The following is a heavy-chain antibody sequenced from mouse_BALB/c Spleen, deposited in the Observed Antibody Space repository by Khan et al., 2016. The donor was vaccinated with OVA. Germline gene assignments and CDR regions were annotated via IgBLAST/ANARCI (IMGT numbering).Heavy chain of an antibody. CDR3: SRYGAVADY. Sequence: QVQLQQPGAELVRPGASVKLSCKASGYTFTTSWINWVKQRPGQGLEWIGNIYPSTGYTNYNQRFKDKATLTVENSSSTAYMHLIRPTSEDSAVYYCSRYGAVADYWGQGTTLTVSS. J-gene: IGHJ2*01. V-gene: IGHV1-69*02. D-gene: IGHD1-1*02. CDR1: GYTFTTSW. CDR2: IYPSTGYT.